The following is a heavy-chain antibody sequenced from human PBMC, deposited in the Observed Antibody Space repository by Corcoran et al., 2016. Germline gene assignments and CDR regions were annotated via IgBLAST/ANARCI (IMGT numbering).Heavy chain of an antibody. V-gene: IGHV4-39*02. CDR1: GGSISSSRFF. D-gene: IGHD1-1*01. CDR3: ARGRWQLGP. CDR2: TYYTGTT. J-gene: IGHJ5*02. Sequence: QMQLQESGPGLVKPSETLALTCTVSGGSISSSRFFWGWVRQPPGEGLEWIGSTYYTGTTYYNPSLKGRVNISLDTSKNQFSLKLSSVSAADTAVYYGARGRWQLGPWGHGTLVTVSS.